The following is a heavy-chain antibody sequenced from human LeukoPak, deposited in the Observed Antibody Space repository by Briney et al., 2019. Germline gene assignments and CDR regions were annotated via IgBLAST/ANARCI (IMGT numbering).Heavy chain of an antibody. CDR1: GGSISSSSYY. J-gene: IGHJ3*02. CDR3: AGTRKRWLQLCRAFDI. V-gene: IGHV4-39*01. CDR2: IYYSGST. D-gene: IGHD5-24*01. Sequence: SETLSLTYTVSGGSISSSSYYWGWIRQPPGKGLEWIGSIYYSGSTYYNPSLKSRVTISVDTSKNQFSLKLSSVTAADTAVYYCAGTRKRWLQLCRAFDIWGQGTMVTVSS.